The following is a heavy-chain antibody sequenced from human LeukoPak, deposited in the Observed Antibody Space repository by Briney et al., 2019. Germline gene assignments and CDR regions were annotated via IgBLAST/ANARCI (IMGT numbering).Heavy chain of an antibody. CDR1: GHSLAQLS. J-gene: IGHJ5*02. D-gene: IGHD5-12*01. V-gene: IGHV1-24*01. CDR2: FDPGDGER. CDR3: AAGPMSGYAPYNWFDP. Sequence: ASVKVSRKVSGHSLAQLSMHWVRQALGKGPEWMGGFDPGDGERIYEQKFQGRVTMTEDTSTDTAYMKLSNLRSDDTAVYYCAAGPMSGYAPYNWFDPWGQGTLVTVSS.